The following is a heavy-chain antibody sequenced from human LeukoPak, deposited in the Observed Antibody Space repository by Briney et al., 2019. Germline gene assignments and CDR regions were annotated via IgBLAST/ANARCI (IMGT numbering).Heavy chain of an antibody. CDR1: GFNFSNYW. V-gene: IGHV3-7*01. CDR2: IKHDGSEK. Sequence: GGSLRLSCVVSGFNFSNYWMNWVRQAPGKGLEWVANIKHDGSEKYYVDSVKGRFSISRDNAKKSLYLQMNSLRAEDTAVYYCAKTAGRHSGYDLDYWGQGTLVTVSS. D-gene: IGHD5-12*01. J-gene: IGHJ4*02. CDR3: AKTAGRHSGYDLDY.